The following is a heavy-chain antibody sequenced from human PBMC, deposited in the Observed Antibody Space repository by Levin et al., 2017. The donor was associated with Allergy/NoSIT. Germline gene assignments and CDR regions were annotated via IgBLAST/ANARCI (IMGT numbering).Heavy chain of an antibody. V-gene: IGHV3-9*01. CDR2: ISWNSGSI. CDR1: GFTFDDYA. D-gene: IGHD6-6*01. Sequence: SCAASGFTFDDYAMHWVRQAPGKGLEWVSGISWNSGSIGYADSVKGRFTISRDNAKNSLYLQMNSLRAEDTALYYCAKGDGQLAAFDYWGQGTLVTVSS. J-gene: IGHJ4*02. CDR3: AKGDGQLAAFDY.